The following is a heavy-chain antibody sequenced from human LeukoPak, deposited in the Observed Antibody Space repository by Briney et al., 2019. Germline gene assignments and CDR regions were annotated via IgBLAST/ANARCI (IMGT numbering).Heavy chain of an antibody. D-gene: IGHD5-18*01. J-gene: IGHJ4*02. CDR3: ARDVGGYNYGYSLDY. CDR1: GGSISTYY. CDR2: IYTSGST. V-gene: IGHV4-4*07. Sequence: PSETLSLTCTVSGGSISTYYCGWIRQPAGKRLEWIGRIYTSGSTSYNSSLKSRVTMSVDTSKNQFSLKLSSVTAADTAVYYCARDVGGYNYGYSLDYWGQGTLVSVSS.